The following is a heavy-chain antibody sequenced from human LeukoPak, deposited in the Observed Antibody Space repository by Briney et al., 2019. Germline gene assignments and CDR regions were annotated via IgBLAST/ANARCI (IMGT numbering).Heavy chain of an antibody. CDR2: ISAYNGNT. Sequence: ASVKVSCKASGYTFTRYYMHWVRQAPGQGLEWMGWISAYNGNTNYAQKLQGRVTMTTDTSTSTAYMELRSLRSDDTAVYYCARVRNSSSWYRVAFDIWGQGTMVTVSS. CDR3: ARVRNSSSWYRVAFDI. J-gene: IGHJ3*02. D-gene: IGHD6-13*01. V-gene: IGHV1-18*04. CDR1: GYTFTRYY.